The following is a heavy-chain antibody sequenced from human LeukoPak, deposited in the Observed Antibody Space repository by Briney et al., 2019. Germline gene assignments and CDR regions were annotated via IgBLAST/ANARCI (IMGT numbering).Heavy chain of an antibody. CDR2: INHSGST. D-gene: IGHD3-10*01. V-gene: IGHV4-34*01. Sequence: SETLSLTCAVYGGSFSGYYWSWIRQPPGKGLEWIGEINHSGSTNYNPSLKSRVTISVDTSKNQFSLKLSSVTAADTAVYYCARAGELWFGELTFDPWGQGTLVTVSS. CDR3: ARAGELWFGELTFDP. J-gene: IGHJ5*02. CDR1: GGSFSGYY.